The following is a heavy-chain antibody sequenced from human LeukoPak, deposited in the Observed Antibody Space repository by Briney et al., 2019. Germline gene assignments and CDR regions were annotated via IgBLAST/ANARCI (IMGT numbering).Heavy chain of an antibody. V-gene: IGHV4-34*01. CDR3: ARSIAAAGYKYNWFDP. D-gene: IGHD6-13*01. Sequence: SETLSLTCAVYGGSFSGYYWSWIRQPPGKGLEWIGEINQSGSTNHNPSLKSRVTISVDTSKNQFSLKLSSVTAADTAVYYCARSIAAAGYKYNWFDPWGQGTLVTVSS. CDR2: INQSGST. J-gene: IGHJ5*02. CDR1: GGSFSGYY.